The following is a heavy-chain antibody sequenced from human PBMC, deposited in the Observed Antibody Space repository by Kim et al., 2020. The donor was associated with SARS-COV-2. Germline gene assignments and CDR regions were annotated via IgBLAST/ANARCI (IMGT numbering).Heavy chain of an antibody. CDR1: GYSFTSYW. CDR2: IYPGDSDT. CDR3: ARLGQRWLQAHPHYYYYGMDV. Sequence: GESLKISCKGSGYSFTSYWIGWVRQMPGKGLEWMGIIYPGDSDTRYSPSFQGQVTISADKSISTAYLQWSSLKASDTAMYYCARLGQRWLQAHPHYYYYGMDVWGQGTTVTVSS. D-gene: IGHD5-12*01. V-gene: IGHV5-51*01. J-gene: IGHJ6*02.